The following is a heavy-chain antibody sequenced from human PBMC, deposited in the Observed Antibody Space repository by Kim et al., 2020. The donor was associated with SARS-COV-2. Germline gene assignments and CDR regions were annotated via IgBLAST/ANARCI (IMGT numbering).Heavy chain of an antibody. CDR1: GFSFSRYG. V-gene: IGHV3-33*06. D-gene: IGHD3-22*01. CDR3: AKVGGFYYDRAGFDY. CDR2: IWYDGSNK. J-gene: IGHJ4*01. Sequence: GGSLRLSCAASGFSFSRYGMHWVRQAPGKGLEWVAVIWYDGSNKYYADSVKGRFTISRDNSKNTLYLQMDSLRAEDTAVYYCAKVGGFYYDRAGFDYWG.